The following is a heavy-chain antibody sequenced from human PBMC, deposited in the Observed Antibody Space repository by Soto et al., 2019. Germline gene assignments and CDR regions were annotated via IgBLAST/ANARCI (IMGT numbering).Heavy chain of an antibody. CDR3: AKEGLYGDYVGESIKNWYFDL. D-gene: IGHD4-17*01. Sequence: EVQLLESGGGLVQPGGSLRLSCAASGFTFSSYAMSWVRQAPGKGLEWVSAISGSGGSTYYADSVKGRFTISRDNSKNTLYLQMNSLRAEDTAVYYCAKEGLYGDYVGESIKNWYFDLWGRGTLVTVSS. CDR2: ISGSGGST. CDR1: GFTFSSYA. J-gene: IGHJ2*01. V-gene: IGHV3-23*01.